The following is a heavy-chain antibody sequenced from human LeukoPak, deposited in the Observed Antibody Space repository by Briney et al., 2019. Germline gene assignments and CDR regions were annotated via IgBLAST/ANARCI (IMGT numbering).Heavy chain of an antibody. V-gene: IGHV5-51*01. J-gene: IGHJ5*02. CDR3: ARLKDYYGSGSYPHATNWFDP. CDR2: IYHGDSDT. CDR1: GYSFTSYW. D-gene: IGHD3-10*01. Sequence: GESLKISCKGSGYSFTSYWIGWVRQMPGKGLEWMGIIYHGDSDTRYSPSFQGQVTISADKSISTAYLQWSSLKASDTAMYYCARLKDYYGSGSYPHATNWFDPWGQGTLVTVSS.